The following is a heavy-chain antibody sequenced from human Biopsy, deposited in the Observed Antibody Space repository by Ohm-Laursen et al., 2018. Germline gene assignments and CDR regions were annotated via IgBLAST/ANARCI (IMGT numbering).Heavy chain of an antibody. CDR1: RFTFSTYG. CDR2: ISFDGSDQ. J-gene: IGHJ6*02. V-gene: IGHV3-30*18. D-gene: IGHD6-13*01. CDR3: VKDRGAAGTDYYYGMDV. Sequence: SLRLSCSASRFTFSTYGMHWVRQAPGKGLEWVAVISFDGSDQKYADSVKGRFTISRDNSKNTLYLQMNSLRAEDTAVFYCVKDRGAAGTDYYYGMDVWGQGATVSVSS.